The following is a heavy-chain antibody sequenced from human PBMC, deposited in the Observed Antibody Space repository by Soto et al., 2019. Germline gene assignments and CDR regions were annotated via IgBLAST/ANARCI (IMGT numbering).Heavy chain of an antibody. CDR1: GGSVSSGSYY. CDR2: IYYSGST. Sequence: QVQLQESGPGLVKPSETLSLTCTVSGGSVSSGSYYWSWIRQPPGKGLEWIGYIYYSGSTNYNPSPKSRVTISVDTSKNQFSLKLSSVTAADTAVYYCARETPDGAWGDYWGQGTLVTVSS. V-gene: IGHV4-61*01. D-gene: IGHD7-27*01. CDR3: ARETPDGAWGDY. J-gene: IGHJ4*02.